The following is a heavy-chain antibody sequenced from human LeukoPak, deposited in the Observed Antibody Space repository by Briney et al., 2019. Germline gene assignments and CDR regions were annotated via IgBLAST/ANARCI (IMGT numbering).Heavy chain of an antibody. Sequence: GGSLGLSCAGSGFTFRDHTMRWVRQAPGKGLEYVSSIMSASNNIYYADSVKGRFTISRDNAKNSLYLQMNSLRVDDTAVYFCARVVYGPGSYLDLWGQGTLVTVSS. CDR3: ARVVYGPGSYLDL. D-gene: IGHD3-10*01. J-gene: IGHJ5*02. CDR2: IMSASNNI. V-gene: IGHV3-21*01. CDR1: GFTFRDHT.